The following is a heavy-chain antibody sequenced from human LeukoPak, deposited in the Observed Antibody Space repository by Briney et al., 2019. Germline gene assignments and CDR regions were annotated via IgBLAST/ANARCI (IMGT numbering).Heavy chain of an antibody. CDR2: ISYDGSNK. CDR1: GFTFSSYA. J-gene: IGHJ5*02. V-gene: IGHV3-30*04. D-gene: IGHD3-22*01. Sequence: GGSLRLSRAASGFTFSSYAMHWVRQAPGKGLEWVAVISYDGSNKYYADSVKGRFTISRDNSKNTLYLQMNSLRAEDTAVYYCARDVSAYYQTNWFDPWGQGTLVTVSS. CDR3: ARDVSAYYQTNWFDP.